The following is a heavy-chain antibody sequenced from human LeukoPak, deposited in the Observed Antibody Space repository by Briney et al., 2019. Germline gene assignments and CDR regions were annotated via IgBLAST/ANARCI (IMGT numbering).Heavy chain of an antibody. Sequence: SETLSLTCSVSGGSIRSTRYYWGWTRQPPGKGLEWIGTMSQRASPYYNPHLKSRVTISGDTSKNQFSLSLTSVTAADTAVYCCARAQLNLLVDLRMEVWGQGTTVTVSS. D-gene: IGHD1-1*01. CDR1: GGSIRSTRYY. V-gene: IGHV4-39*01. J-gene: IGHJ6*02. CDR3: ARAQLNLLVDLRMEV. CDR2: MSQRASP.